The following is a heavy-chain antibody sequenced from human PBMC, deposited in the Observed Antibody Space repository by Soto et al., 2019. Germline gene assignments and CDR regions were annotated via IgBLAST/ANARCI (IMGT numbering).Heavy chain of an antibody. CDR2: IWYDGSNK. Sequence: PGGSLRLSCAASGFTFSSYGMHWVRQAPGKGLEWVAVIWYDGSNKYYADSVKGRFTISRDNSKNTLYLQMNSLRAEDTAAYYCARGGGFREHGMDVWGQGTTVTVSS. V-gene: IGHV3-33*01. D-gene: IGHD3-10*01. CDR1: GFTFSSYG. J-gene: IGHJ6*02. CDR3: ARGGGFREHGMDV.